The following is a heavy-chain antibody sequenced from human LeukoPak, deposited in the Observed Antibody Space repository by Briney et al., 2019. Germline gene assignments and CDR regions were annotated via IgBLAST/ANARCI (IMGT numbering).Heavy chain of an antibody. CDR1: GYTFTGYY. J-gene: IGHJ5*02. D-gene: IGHD6-13*01. CDR3: AISYSSSWYSSVNH. V-gene: IGHV1-2*02. CDR2: INPNSGGT. Sequence: GASVKVSCKASGYTFTGYYMHWVRQAPGQGLEWMGWINPNSGGTNYAQKFQGRVTMTRDTSISTAYMELSRLRSDDTAVYYCAISYSSSWYSSVNHWGQGTLVTVSS.